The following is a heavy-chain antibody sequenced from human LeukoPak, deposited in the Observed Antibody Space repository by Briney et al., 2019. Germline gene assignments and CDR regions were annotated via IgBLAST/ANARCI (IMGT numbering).Heavy chain of an antibody. V-gene: IGHV4-34*01. CDR1: GGSFSGYY. CDR3: ARGNIRGYSYGYIGFDP. D-gene: IGHD5-18*01. CDR2: INHSGST. Sequence: PSETLSLTCAVYGGSFSGYYWSWIRQPPGKGLEWIGEINHSGSTNYNPSLKSRVTISVDTSTNQFSLKLSSVTAADTAVYYCARGNIRGYSYGYIGFDPWGQGTLVTVSS. J-gene: IGHJ5*02.